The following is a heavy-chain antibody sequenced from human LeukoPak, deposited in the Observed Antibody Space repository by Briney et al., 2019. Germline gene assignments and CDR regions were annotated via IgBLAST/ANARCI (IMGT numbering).Heavy chain of an antibody. CDR2: INPNSGGT. CDR1: GYTFTGYY. V-gene: IGHV1-2*02. CDR3: ARSHSSGYLDY. Sequence: ASVKVSCKASGYTFTGYYMHWVRQAAGQGLEWMGWINPNSGGTNYAQKFQGRVTMTRDTSISTAYMELSRLISDDTAVYYCARSHSSGYLDYWGQGTLVSVSS. D-gene: IGHD3-22*01. J-gene: IGHJ4*02.